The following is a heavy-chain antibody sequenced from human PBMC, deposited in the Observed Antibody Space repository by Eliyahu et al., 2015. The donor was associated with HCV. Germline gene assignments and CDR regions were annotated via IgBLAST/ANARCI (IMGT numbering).Heavy chain of an antibody. CDR2: INIDGSTT. CDR3: TRTYSSSHGMDV. J-gene: IGHJ6*02. Sequence: EVQLVESGGGLVQPGGSLRLSCAASGFTFSSYWMHWVRQAPGKGLVWVSRINIDGSTTNYADSVKGRFTISRDNAKNTLYLQVNSLRAEDTAVYYCTRTYSSSHGMDVWGQGTTVTVSS. CDR1: GFTFSSYW. D-gene: IGHD6-6*01. V-gene: IGHV3-74*01.